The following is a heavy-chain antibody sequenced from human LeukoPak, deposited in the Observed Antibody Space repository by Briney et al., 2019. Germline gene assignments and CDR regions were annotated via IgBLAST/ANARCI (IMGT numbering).Heavy chain of an antibody. D-gene: IGHD5-18*01. J-gene: IGHJ6*03. CDR2: IIPIFGTA. CDR3: ARDLRPIYSYGRLGYYYYYMDV. Sequence: PGASVKVSCKASGGTFSSYAISWVRQAPGQGLEWMGGIIPIFGTANYAQKFQGRVTITADKSTSTTYVELSSLRSEDTAVYYCARDLRPIYSYGRLGYYYYYMDVWGKGTTVTVSS. V-gene: IGHV1-69*06. CDR1: GGTFSSYA.